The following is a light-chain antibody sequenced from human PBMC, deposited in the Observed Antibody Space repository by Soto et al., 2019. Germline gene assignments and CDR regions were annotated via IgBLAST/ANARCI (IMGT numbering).Light chain of an antibody. CDR1: QGIGNS. V-gene: IGKV1-8*01. CDR2: AAS. CDR3: LHYYTYPLT. J-gene: IGKJ4*01. Sequence: AIRMTHFPSSLSASIGDRVTITCRASQGIGNSLAWYQQKPGKAPKLLIYAASTLQSGVPSRFSGSGSGTDFSLTISWLQSEDFATYFCLHYYTYPLTFSGGTKVDIK.